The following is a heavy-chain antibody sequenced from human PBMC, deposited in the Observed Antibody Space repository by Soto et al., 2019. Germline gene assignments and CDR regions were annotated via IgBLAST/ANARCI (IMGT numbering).Heavy chain of an antibody. CDR3: ARVRGGSVFDAFGI. J-gene: IGHJ3*02. V-gene: IGHV1-8*01. CDR2: MNPNSGNT. D-gene: IGHD3-16*01. CDR1: GYTFTSCD. Sequence: ASVKVSCKASGYTFTSCDINWVRQATGQGLEWMGWMNPNSGNTGYAQKFQGRVTMTRNTSISTAYMELSSLRSEDTAVYYCARVRGGSVFDAFGIWGQGTMVTVSS.